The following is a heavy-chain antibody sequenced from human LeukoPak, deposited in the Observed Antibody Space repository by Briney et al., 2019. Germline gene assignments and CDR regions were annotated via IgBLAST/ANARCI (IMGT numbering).Heavy chain of an antibody. D-gene: IGHD3-10*01. CDR3: ARQDPTMVQDV. V-gene: IGHV3-33*01. CDR1: GFTFSNYG. Sequence: GRSLRLSCAASGFTFSNYGMHWVRQAPGKGLEWVAIIWYDGSNKYYADSVKGRFTISRDNSKNTLYLQMNSLRAEDTAVYYCARQDPTMVQDVWGKGTTVTVSS. CDR2: IWYDGSNK. J-gene: IGHJ6*04.